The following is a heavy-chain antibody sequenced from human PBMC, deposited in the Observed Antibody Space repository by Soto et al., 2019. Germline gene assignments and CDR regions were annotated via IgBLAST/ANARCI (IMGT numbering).Heavy chain of an antibody. V-gene: IGHV3-48*01. D-gene: IGHD3-3*01. Sequence: EVQLVESGGGLVQPGGSLRLSCAASGFTFSSYSMNWVRQAPGKGLEWVSYISSSSSTIYYADSVKGRFTISRDNAKNSLYLQMNSLRAEDTAVYYCARDSQWLLYFDYFDYWGQGTLVTVSS. CDR1: GFTFSSYS. J-gene: IGHJ4*02. CDR3: ARDSQWLLYFDYFDY. CDR2: ISSSSSTI.